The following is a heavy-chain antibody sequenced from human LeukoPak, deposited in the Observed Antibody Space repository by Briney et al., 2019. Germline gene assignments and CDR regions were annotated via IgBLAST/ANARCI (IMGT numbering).Heavy chain of an antibody. CDR2: ISGSGGST. J-gene: IGHJ4*02. CDR3: AKDDAWLRFGE. CDR1: GFIFSSYA. V-gene: IGHV3-23*01. D-gene: IGHD3-10*01. Sequence: GGSLRLSCAASGFIFSSYAMSWVRQAPGKGLEWVSDISGSGGSTYYADSVKGRFTISRDNSKNTLYLEVISLTAEDTAVYYCAKDDAWLRFGEWSQGTLVTVSS.